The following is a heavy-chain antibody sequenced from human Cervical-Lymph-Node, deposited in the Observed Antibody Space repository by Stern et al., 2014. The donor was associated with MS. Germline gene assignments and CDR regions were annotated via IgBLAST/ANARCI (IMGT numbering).Heavy chain of an antibody. D-gene: IGHD1-26*01. Sequence: QVQLVQSGAEVKKPGVSVKVSCKVSGYSLSEISMHWVRQAPGKGLEWMGGFDTENDETVYAQTFQGRLTLTEDTSTDTAYMELSSLRSEDTAVYYCAGGGGTIDIWGQGTPVIVSS. CDR3: AGGGGTIDI. CDR1: GYSLSEIS. CDR2: FDTENDET. V-gene: IGHV1-24*01. J-gene: IGHJ3*02.